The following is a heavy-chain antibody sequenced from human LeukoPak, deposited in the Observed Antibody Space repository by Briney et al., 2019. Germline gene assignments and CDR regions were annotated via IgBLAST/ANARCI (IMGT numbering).Heavy chain of an antibody. D-gene: IGHD3-10*01. CDR3: TRDPRVLDY. J-gene: IGHJ4*02. Sequence: GGSLRLSCEASGFTFSDYYMTWMRQAPGKGLEWVSYISGSGTDILYADSVKGRFTMSRDNAKNSLYLQMKSLRTEDTAVYYCTRDPRVLDYWGQGTLVTVSS. V-gene: IGHV3-11*04. CDR2: ISGSGTDI. CDR1: GFTFSDYY.